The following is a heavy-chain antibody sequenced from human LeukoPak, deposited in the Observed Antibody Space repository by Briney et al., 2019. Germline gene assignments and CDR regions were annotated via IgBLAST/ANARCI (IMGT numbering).Heavy chain of an antibody. CDR1: GDSITGYY. CDR2: IYYTGNT. Sequence: SETLSLTCSVSGDSITGYYWGWIRQPPGKGLEWIGNIYYTGNTYYNSSLKSRVTISLDTSKNQFSLKLSSVTAADTAVYYCARAQQFNWFDPWGQGTLVTVSS. J-gene: IGHJ5*02. V-gene: IGHV4-39*07. CDR3: ARAQQFNWFDP. D-gene: IGHD2-2*01.